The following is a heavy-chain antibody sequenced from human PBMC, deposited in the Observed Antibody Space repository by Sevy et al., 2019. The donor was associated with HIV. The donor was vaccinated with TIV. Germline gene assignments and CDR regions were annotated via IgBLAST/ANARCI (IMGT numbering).Heavy chain of an antibody. Sequence: ASVKVSCKASGYTFTGYYMHWVRQAPGQGLEWMGWINPNSGGTNYAQKFQGRVTMTRDTSISTAYMELSRLGSDDTAVYYGARAGITFGGVFVIDEFDYWGQGTLVTVSS. D-gene: IGHD3-16*02. CDR1: GYTFTGYY. CDR2: INPNSGGT. CDR3: ARAGITFGGVFVIDEFDY. J-gene: IGHJ4*02. V-gene: IGHV1-2*02.